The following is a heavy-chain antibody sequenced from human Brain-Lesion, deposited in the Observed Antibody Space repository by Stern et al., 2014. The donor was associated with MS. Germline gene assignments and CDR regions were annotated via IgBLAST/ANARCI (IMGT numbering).Heavy chain of an antibody. CDR2: INANGGGT. V-gene: IGHV1-2*06. CDR3: ARGDYGSGRPQKGMDV. Sequence: QVQLVESGAEVKKPGASVKVSCKASGYTFTGYYMYWVRQAPGQGLEWMGRINANGGGTHYAQNFQGRVTMARDTSITTAYMELSRLRSDDTAVYYCARGDYGSGRPQKGMDVWGQGTTVTVSS. D-gene: IGHD3-10*01. CDR1: GYTFTGYY. J-gene: IGHJ6*02.